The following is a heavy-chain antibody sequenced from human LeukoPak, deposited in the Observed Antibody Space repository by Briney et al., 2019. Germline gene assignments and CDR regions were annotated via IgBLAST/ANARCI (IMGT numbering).Heavy chain of an antibody. D-gene: IGHD3-10*01. Sequence: GASVKVSCKASGYTFTSYGISWVRQAPGQGLEWMGWISAYNGNTNYAQKLQGRVTMTTDTSTSTAYMELRSLRSDDTAVYYCAREELYGSGSYYKDLGVPFFDYWGQGTLVTVSS. J-gene: IGHJ4*02. CDR2: ISAYNGNT. CDR3: AREELYGSGSYYKDLGVPFFDY. CDR1: GYTFTSYG. V-gene: IGHV1-18*01.